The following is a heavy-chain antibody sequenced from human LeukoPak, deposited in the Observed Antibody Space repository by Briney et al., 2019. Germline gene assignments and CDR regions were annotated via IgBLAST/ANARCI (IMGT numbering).Heavy chain of an antibody. V-gene: IGHV1-8*03. J-gene: IGHJ3*02. Sequence: ASVKVSCKASGYAFTRHYMHWVRQAPGQGPEWMGWMNPNTGKTGFAQKFQGRVTITQNSSISTVYMELNSLTSDDTAVYYCARRGLVAGIYDLVYGFDIWGQGTMVTVSS. CDR2: MNPNTGKT. CDR3: ARRGLVAGIYDLVYGFDI. D-gene: IGHD3/OR15-3a*01. CDR1: GYAFTRHY.